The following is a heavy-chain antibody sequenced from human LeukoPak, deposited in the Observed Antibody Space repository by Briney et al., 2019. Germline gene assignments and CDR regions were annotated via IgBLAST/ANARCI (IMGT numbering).Heavy chain of an antibody. Sequence: SETLSLTCTVSGYSISSGYYWGWIRQPPGKGLEWIGRISSSGSTNYNPSLRSRVTISVDTSKNQFSLKLSSVTAADTAVYFCARGPYSYDSSGAFDIWGQGTMVTVSS. CDR1: GYSISSGYY. V-gene: IGHV4-38-2*02. J-gene: IGHJ3*02. CDR3: ARGPYSYDSSGAFDI. D-gene: IGHD3-22*01. CDR2: ISSSGST.